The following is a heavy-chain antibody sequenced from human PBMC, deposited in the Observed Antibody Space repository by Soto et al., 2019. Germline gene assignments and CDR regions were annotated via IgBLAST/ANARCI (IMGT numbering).Heavy chain of an antibody. CDR2: IYTSGKT. Sequence: SETLSLTCTVSGGSISTYYWSWIRQPAGKGLEWIGHIYTSGKTNYNPSLKSRITTSADTSRNQISLKLRSVTAADTAVYFCARGGRTSETDWFDPWCQGTLVTVPQ. CDR1: GGSISTYY. J-gene: IGHJ5*02. CDR3: ARGGRTSETDWFDP. V-gene: IGHV4-4*07. D-gene: IGHD3-10*01.